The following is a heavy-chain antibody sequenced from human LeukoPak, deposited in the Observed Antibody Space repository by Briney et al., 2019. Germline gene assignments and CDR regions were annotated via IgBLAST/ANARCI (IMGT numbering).Heavy chain of an antibody. D-gene: IGHD1-26*01. CDR1: GFTFTSSA. CDR3: AASPGPYSGSYYYYYGMDV. V-gene: IGHV1-58*01. Sequence: SVKVSCKASGFTFTSSAVQWVRQARGQRLEWIGWIVVGSGNTSYAQKFQERVTITRDMSTSTAYMELSSLRSEDTAVYYCAASPGPYSGSYYYYYGMDVWGQGTTVTVSS. CDR2: IVVGSGNT. J-gene: IGHJ6*02.